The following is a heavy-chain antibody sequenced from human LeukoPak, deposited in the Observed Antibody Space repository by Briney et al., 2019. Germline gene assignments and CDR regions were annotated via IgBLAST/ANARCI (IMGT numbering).Heavy chain of an antibody. V-gene: IGHV3-53*01. CDR2: IYSGGST. CDR1: GFTVSSNY. CDR3: ARRGYYDSSGYYFDW. Sequence: PGGSLRLSCAASGFTVSSNYMSWVRQAPGKGLEWVSVIYSGGSTYYADSVKGRFTISRDNSKNTLYLQMNSLRAEDTAVYYCARRGYYDSSGYYFDWWGQGTLVTVSS. J-gene: IGHJ4*02. D-gene: IGHD3-22*01.